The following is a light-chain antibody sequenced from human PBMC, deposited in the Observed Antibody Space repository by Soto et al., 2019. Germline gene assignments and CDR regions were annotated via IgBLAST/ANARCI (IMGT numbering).Light chain of an antibody. CDR1: QGIDNY. J-gene: IGKJ2*01. V-gene: IGKV1-16*02. CDR3: LQYNSYPYA. Sequence: DIQMTQTPYSLSASVGDRVTITCRASQGIDNYLAWFQQRPGKAPKCLIYGASNLQHGVPSKFSGSGFGTDFTLTISSLQLEDFATYYCLQYNSYPYAFGQGTKLEI. CDR2: GAS.